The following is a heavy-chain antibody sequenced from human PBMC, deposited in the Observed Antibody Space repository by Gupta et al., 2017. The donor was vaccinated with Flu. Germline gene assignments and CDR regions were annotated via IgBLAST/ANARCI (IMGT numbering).Heavy chain of an antibody. D-gene: IGHD5-24*01. J-gene: IGHJ4*02. CDR1: GISFSSCA. CDR3: AGRNGWDKGPFDY. CDR2: VSDSGGAT. Sequence: EVQLLESGGGLVQTGGPLRPPCAALGISFSSCALSWVRQAPGKGLEWVSTVSDSGGATYYADSVRGRFTIFRDNSQNILYLQMNSLRAEDTAIYYCAGRNGWDKGPFDYWGQGILVTVSS. V-gene: IGHV3-23*01.